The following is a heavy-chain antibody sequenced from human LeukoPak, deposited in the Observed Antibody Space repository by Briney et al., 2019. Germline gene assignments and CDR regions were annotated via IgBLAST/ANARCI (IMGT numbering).Heavy chain of an antibody. D-gene: IGHD6-19*01. Sequence: SQTLSLTCTVAGGSIRSGGYYWRWVRQHPGKGLEWIGYIYYSGSTYYNPSLKSRVTISVDTSKNQFSLKLSSVTAADTAVYYCARGYSSGWSWDYWGQGTLVTVSS. CDR3: ARGYSSGWSWDY. CDR1: GGSIRSGGYY. V-gene: IGHV4-31*03. J-gene: IGHJ4*02. CDR2: IYYSGST.